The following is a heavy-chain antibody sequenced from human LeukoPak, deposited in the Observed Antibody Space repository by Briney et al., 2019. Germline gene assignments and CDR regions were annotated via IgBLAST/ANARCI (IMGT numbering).Heavy chain of an antibody. V-gene: IGHV3-74*01. CDR3: ARGRSTSMDT. CDR2: INSDGSST. D-gene: IGHD5-18*01. Sequence: PGGSLRLSCAASGFTFSSNRMHWVRQAPGKGLVWVSRINSDGSSTNYADSVKGRFTISRDNAKNTLYLQMNSLRAEDTAVFYCARGRSTSMDTWGQGTLVTVSS. CDR1: GFTFSSNR. J-gene: IGHJ4*02.